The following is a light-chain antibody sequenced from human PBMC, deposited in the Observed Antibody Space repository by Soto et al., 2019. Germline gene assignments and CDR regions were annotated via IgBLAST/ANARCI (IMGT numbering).Light chain of an antibody. V-gene: IGLV2-8*01. Sequence: QSALTQPPSASGSLGQSVTISCTGTSSDVGAYNYVSWYQQHPGKSPKLMIYEVTRRPSGVPDRFSGSKSGNTASLNVSGLQAEDEADYYCCSYADNNDYVFGSWTKLTFL. CDR1: SSDVGAYNY. J-gene: IGLJ1*01. CDR2: EVT. CDR3: CSYADNNDYV.